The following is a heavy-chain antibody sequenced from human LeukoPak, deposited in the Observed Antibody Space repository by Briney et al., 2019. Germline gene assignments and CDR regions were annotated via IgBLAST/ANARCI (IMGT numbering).Heavy chain of an antibody. V-gene: IGHV4-61*02. D-gene: IGHD2-2*02. CDR2: IYTSGST. CDR1: GGSISSGSYY. CDR3: ARESCSSTSCYTDYYYYMDV. J-gene: IGHJ6*03. Sequence: SQTLSLTCTVSGGSISSGSYYWSWIRQPAGKGLEWIGRIYTSGSTNYNPSLKSRVTISVDTSKNQFSLKLSSVTAADTAVYYCARESCSSTSCYTDYYYYMDVWGKGTTVTVSS.